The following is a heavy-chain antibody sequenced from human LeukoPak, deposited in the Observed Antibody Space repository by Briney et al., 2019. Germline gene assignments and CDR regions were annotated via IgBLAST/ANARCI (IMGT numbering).Heavy chain of an antibody. V-gene: IGHV4-4*07. CDR2: IYTSGST. Sequence: SETLSLSCTVSGGSISSYYWSWIQQPAGKGLEWIGRIYTSGSTNYNPSLKSRVTMSVDTSKNQFSLKLSSVTAADTAVYYCARDLSSSSYYYYYYMDVWGKGTTVTVSS. CDR3: ARDLSSSSYYYYYYMDV. D-gene: IGHD6-6*01. J-gene: IGHJ6*03. CDR1: GGSISSYY.